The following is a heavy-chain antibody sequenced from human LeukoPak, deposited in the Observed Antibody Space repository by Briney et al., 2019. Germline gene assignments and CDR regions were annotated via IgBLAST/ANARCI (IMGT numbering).Heavy chain of an antibody. D-gene: IGHD6-6*01. J-gene: IGHJ6*02. CDR2: INHSGST. Sequence: SETLSLTCAVYGGSFSGYYWSWIRQPPGKGLEWIGEINHSGSTSYNPSLKSRVTISVDTSKNQFSLKLSSVTAADTAVYYCAGTGLRYSSSSGMDVWGQGTTVTVSS. V-gene: IGHV4-34*01. CDR1: GGSFSGYY. CDR3: AGTGLRYSSSSGMDV.